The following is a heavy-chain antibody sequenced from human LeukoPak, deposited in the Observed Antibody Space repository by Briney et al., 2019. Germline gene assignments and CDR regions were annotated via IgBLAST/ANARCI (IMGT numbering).Heavy chain of an antibody. J-gene: IGHJ3*02. CDR2: IWYDGSNK. CDR3: ARGGVIAADVREAFDI. CDR1: GFTFSSYG. V-gene: IGHV3-33*01. Sequence: GGSLRLSCAASGFTFSSYGMHWVRQAPGKGLEWVAVIWYDGSNKYYADSVKGRFTISRDNSKNTLYLQMNSLRAEDTAVYYCARGGVIAADVREAFDIWGQGTMVTVSS. D-gene: IGHD6-13*01.